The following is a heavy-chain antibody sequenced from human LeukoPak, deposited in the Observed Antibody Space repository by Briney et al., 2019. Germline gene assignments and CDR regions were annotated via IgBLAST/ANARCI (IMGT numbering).Heavy chain of an antibody. Sequence: GGSLRLSCVASGFTFSSYVMSWVRQAPGKGLEWVSGISGSGGSTYYADSVKGRFTISRDNSKNTLYLQMNSLRAEDTAVYYCARDIGRGYSGYDGWDYWGQGTLVTVSS. CDR3: ARDIGRGYSGYDGWDY. J-gene: IGHJ4*02. V-gene: IGHV3-23*01. CDR1: GFTFSSYV. CDR2: ISGSGGST. D-gene: IGHD5-12*01.